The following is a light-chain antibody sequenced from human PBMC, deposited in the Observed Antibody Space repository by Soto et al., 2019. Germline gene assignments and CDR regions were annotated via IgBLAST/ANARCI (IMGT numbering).Light chain of an antibody. V-gene: IGLV2-14*01. CDR2: DVS. Sequence: QSVLTQPASASGSPGQSITISCTGTSSDICGYNYVSWYQQHPGKAPKLMIYDVSNRPSGVSNRFSGSKSGNTASLTISGLQAEDEADYYCSSYTSSSTPFVFGTGTKVTVL. CDR3: SSYTSSSTPFV. J-gene: IGLJ1*01. CDR1: SSDICGYNY.